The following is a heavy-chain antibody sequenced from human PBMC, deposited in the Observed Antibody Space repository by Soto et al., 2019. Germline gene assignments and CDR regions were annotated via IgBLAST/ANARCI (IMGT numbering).Heavy chain of an antibody. CDR3: ARGYCTNGVCYTFKYYFDY. CDR1: GFTFSSYA. V-gene: IGHV3-30-3*01. D-gene: IGHD2-8*01. J-gene: IGHJ4*02. Sequence: GGSLRLSCAASGFTFSSYAMHWVRQAPGKGLEWVAVISYDGSNKYYADSVKGRFTISRDNSKNTLYPQMNSLRAEDTAVYYCARGYCTNGVCYTFKYYFDYWGQGTLVTVSS. CDR2: ISYDGSNK.